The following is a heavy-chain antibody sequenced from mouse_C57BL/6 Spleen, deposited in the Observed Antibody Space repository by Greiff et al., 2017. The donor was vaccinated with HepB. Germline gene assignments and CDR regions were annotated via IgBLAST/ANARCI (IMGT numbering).Heavy chain of an antibody. V-gene: IGHV1-64*01. CDR1: GYTFTSYW. Sequence: VQLQQSGAELVKPGASVKLSCKASGYTFTSYWMHWVKQRPGQGLEWIGMIHPNSGSTNYNEKFKSKATLTVDKSSSTAYMQLSSLTSEDSAVYYCAITTVVVDFDYWGQGTTLTVSS. D-gene: IGHD1-1*01. CDR3: AITTVVVDFDY. J-gene: IGHJ2*01. CDR2: IHPNSGST.